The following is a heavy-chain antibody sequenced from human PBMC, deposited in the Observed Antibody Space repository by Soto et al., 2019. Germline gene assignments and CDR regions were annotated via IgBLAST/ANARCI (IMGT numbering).Heavy chain of an antibody. D-gene: IGHD6-13*01. Sequence: QVPLVQSGAEVKKPGASVKVSCKASGYTFTSYAMHWVRQAPGQRLEWMGWINAGNGNTKYSQKFQGRVTITRDTSASTAYMELSSLRSEDTAVYYCASSIAAAGTGVRYYYYYGMDVWGQGTTVTVSS. CDR1: GYTFTSYA. CDR2: INAGNGNT. V-gene: IGHV1-3*01. CDR3: ASSIAAAGTGVRYYYYYGMDV. J-gene: IGHJ6*02.